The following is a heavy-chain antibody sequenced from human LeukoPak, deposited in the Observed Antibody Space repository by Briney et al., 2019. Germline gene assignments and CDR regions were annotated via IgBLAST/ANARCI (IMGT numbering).Heavy chain of an antibody. CDR2: IYPKSGGT. CDR3: ARVSTSGYRDWLDP. Sequence: ASVKVSCETSGYTFADYYIHWVRQAPGQGLEWMGWIYPKSGGTNSAQKFQGRVTMTRDTSISTAYMELSRLRFDDTAVYYCARVSTSGYRDWLDPWGQGTLVTVSS. CDR1: GYTFADYY. J-gene: IGHJ5*02. D-gene: IGHD3-9*01. V-gene: IGHV1-2*02.